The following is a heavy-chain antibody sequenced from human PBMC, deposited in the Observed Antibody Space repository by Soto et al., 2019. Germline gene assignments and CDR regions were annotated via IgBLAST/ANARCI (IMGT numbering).Heavy chain of an antibody. CDR2: ISSSSSTI. V-gene: IGHV3-48*01. CDR1: GFTFSSYS. D-gene: IGHD3-16*02. J-gene: IGHJ5*02. CDR3: ARDPRVRLHLGELSQKFDP. Sequence: GGSLRLSCAASGFTFSSYSMNWVRQAPGKGLEWVSYISSSSSTIYYADSVKGRFTISRDNAKNSLYLQMNSLRAEDTAVYYCARDPRVRLHLGELSQKFDPWGQGTLVTVSS.